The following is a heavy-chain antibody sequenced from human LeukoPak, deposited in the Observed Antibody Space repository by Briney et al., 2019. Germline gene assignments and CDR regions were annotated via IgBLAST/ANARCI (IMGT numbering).Heavy chain of an antibody. CDR1: GFTVRNNY. CDR2: ISSSSSTI. V-gene: IGHV3-48*01. J-gene: IGHJ3*02. D-gene: IGHD1-20*01. CDR3: ARPRYNWNDYAFDI. Sequence: GGSLRLSCAVSGFTVRNNYISWVRQAPGKGLEWVSYISSSSSTIYYADSVKGRFTISRDNAKNSLYLQMNSLRAEDTAVYYCARPRYNWNDYAFDIWGQGTMVTVSS.